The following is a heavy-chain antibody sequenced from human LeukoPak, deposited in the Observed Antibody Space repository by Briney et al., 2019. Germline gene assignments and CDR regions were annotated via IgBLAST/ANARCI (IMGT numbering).Heavy chain of an antibody. V-gene: IGHV3-74*01. Sequence: PGVPLRLSCAASGFTFRTYWMHWVRQAPGKGLVWVSRINTDGRSTSYADSVKGRFTVSRDNSKDTLYLQMNSLRADDTAVYYCARGQQAGKKDRFFDYWGQGTLVTVSS. D-gene: IGHD2-15*01. CDR2: INTDGRST. CDR1: GFTFRTYW. J-gene: IGHJ4*02. CDR3: ARGQQAGKKDRFFDY.